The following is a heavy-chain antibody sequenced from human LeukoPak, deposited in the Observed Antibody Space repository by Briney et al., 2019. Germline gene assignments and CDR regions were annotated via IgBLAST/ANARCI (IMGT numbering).Heavy chain of an antibody. CDR2: ISSSGSTI. D-gene: IGHD3-10*01. Sequence: PGGSLRLSCAASGFTFRTSGMNWVRQAPGKGLEWVSYISSSGSTIYYADSVKGRFTISRDNAKNSLYLQMNSLRAEDTAVYYCARAKRYGSARRNPTWDYWGQGTLVTVSS. J-gene: IGHJ4*02. CDR1: GFTFRTSG. CDR3: ARAKRYGSARRNPTWDY. V-gene: IGHV3-48*04.